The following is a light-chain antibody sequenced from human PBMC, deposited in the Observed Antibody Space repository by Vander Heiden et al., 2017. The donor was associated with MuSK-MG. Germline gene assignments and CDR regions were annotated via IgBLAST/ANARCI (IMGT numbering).Light chain of an antibody. CDR3: QQYKTDSGYT. Sequence: DIQMTQSPSTLSASVGDRVTITCRASQTITTCLAWYQQKPGKAPKLLIYDASRLESGGPLRFSGSGSGTEFTLTISSLQPDDFATYYCQQYKTDSGYTFGQGTKLEIK. CDR1: QTITTC. J-gene: IGKJ2*01. CDR2: DAS. V-gene: IGKV1-5*01.